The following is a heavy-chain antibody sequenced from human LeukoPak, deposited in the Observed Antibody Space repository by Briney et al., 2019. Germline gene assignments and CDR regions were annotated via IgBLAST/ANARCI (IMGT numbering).Heavy chain of an antibody. V-gene: IGHV3-30-3*02. D-gene: IGHD3-3*01. Sequence: GGSLRLSCAASGFTFSSYAMHWVRQAPGKGLEWVAVISYDGSNKYYADSVKGRFTISRDNSKNTLYLQMNSLRAEDTAVYYCAKKGHYDFWSGYYFDYFDYWGQGTLVTVSS. J-gene: IGHJ4*02. CDR2: ISYDGSNK. CDR3: AKKGHYDFWSGYYFDYFDY. CDR1: GFTFSSYA.